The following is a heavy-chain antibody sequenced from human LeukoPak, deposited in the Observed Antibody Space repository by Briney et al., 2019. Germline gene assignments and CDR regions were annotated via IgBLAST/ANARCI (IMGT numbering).Heavy chain of an antibody. CDR2: IYYSGST. V-gene: IGHV4-59*01. J-gene: IGHJ4*02. Sequence: SETLSLTCTVSGGSISSYYWSWSRQPPGKGLEWIGYIYYSGSTYNNPSLKSRVTISVETSKNQFSLKLSSVTAADTAVYYCARQAFCSGSSCNPLDYWGQGTLVTVSS. D-gene: IGHD2-15*01. CDR3: ARQAFCSGSSCNPLDY. CDR1: GGSISSYY.